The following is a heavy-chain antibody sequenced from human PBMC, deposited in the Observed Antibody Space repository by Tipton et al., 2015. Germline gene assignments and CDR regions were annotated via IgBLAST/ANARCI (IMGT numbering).Heavy chain of an antibody. CDR1: GGTVSSSYY. V-gene: IGHV4-39*02. CDR2: IYYGGST. D-gene: IGHD6-13*01. CDR3: ARDSAGLSEY. J-gene: IGHJ4*02. Sequence: TLSLTCTISGGTVSSSYYWGWVRQSPGKGLEWIASIYYGGSTYYNPSLKSRVTMSLDATKNQFSLQLRSVTASDTAVYYCARDSAGLSEYWGQGTLVTVSS.